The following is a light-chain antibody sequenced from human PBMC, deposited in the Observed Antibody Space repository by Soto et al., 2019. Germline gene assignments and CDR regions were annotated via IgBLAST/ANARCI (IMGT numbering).Light chain of an antibody. CDR2: EVN. J-gene: IGLJ1*01. V-gene: IGLV2-14*01. CDR3: SSYTSTTTPYV. CDR1: SSDVGNYNY. Sequence: QSVLTQPASVSGSPGQSITIPCTGTSSDVGNYNYVSWYQLHPGKAPKLMISEVNNRPSGVSNRFSGSKSGNTASLTISGLQAEDEADYYCSSYTSTTTPYVFGTGTKVTVL.